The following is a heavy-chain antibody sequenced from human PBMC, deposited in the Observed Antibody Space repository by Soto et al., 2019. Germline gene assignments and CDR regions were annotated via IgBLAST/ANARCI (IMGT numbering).Heavy chain of an antibody. CDR2: ISGSGGAT. CDR3: AKDSPFGDFGVVTSYDAFDI. J-gene: IGHJ3*02. CDR1: GFTFTSFA. D-gene: IGHD3-3*01. V-gene: IGHV3-23*01. Sequence: GGSLRLSCAASGFTFTSFAVGWVRQAPGKGLEWVSAISGSGGATYYADSVKGRFTISRDNSKNTLYLQMNSLRAEDTAVYYCAKDSPFGDFGVVTSYDAFDIWGQGTMVTVSS.